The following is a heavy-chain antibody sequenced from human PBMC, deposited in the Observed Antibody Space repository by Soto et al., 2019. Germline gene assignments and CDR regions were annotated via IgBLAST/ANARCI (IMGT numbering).Heavy chain of an antibody. CDR3: ARDPSSGWYAAIVERAFDI. CDR2: ISSSGSTI. V-gene: IGHV3-11*01. J-gene: IGHJ3*02. Sequence: GGSLRLSCAASGFTFSDYYMSWIRQAPGKGLEWVSYISSSGSTIYYADSVKGRFTISRDNAKNSLYLQMNSLRAEDTAVYYCARDPSSGWYAAIVERAFDIWGQGTMVTVSS. CDR1: GFTFSDYY. D-gene: IGHD6-19*01.